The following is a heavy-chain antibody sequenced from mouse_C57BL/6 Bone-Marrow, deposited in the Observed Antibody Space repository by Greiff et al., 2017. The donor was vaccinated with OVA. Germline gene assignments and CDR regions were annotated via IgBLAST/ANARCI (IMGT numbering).Heavy chain of an antibody. CDR3: TALFYCGNYVSYAMDY. D-gene: IGHD2-1*01. CDR1: GFTFSNYW. J-gene: IGHJ4*01. V-gene: IGHV6-3*01. Sequence: EVKVEESGGGLVQPGGSMKLSCVASGFTFSNYWMNWVRQSPEKGLEWVAQIRLKSDNYATHYAESVKGRFTISRDDSQSSVYLQLNNLRAVNTGIYYCTALFYCGNYVSYAMDYWGQGTSVTVSS. CDR2: IRLKSDNYAT.